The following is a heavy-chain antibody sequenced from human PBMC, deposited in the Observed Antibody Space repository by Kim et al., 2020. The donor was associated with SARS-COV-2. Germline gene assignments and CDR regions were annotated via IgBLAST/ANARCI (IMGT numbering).Heavy chain of an antibody. J-gene: IGHJ4*02. Sequence: SETLSLTCNVSSGPVSGNYWNWIRQPPGKGLEWIGQIYSSGSTDYNPSLQSRVTISVDMSKNQFSLNLNSVTAADTAIYFCATGRVAVAGFDFWGQGTLVTVSS. V-gene: IGHV4-59*02. D-gene: IGHD6-19*01. CDR2: IYSSGST. CDR3: ATGRVAVAGFDF. CDR1: SGPVSGNY.